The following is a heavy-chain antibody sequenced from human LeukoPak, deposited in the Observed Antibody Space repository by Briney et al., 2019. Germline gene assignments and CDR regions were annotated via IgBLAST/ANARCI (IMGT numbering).Heavy chain of an antibody. CDR2: LIPLFGTT. CDR3: AGGDPFNYYMDV. Sequence: ASVKVSCKASGGTFSGYAISWVRQAPGQGIEWMGGLIPLFGTTNCTRRFQGRITITTDESTTTAYMELSGLTFEDTAVYYCAGGDPFNYYMDVWGRGTTVSV. D-gene: IGHD4-17*01. CDR1: GGTFSGYA. V-gene: IGHV1-69*05. J-gene: IGHJ6*03.